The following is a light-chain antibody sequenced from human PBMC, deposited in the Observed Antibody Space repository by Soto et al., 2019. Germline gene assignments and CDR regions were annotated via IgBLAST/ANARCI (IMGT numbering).Light chain of an antibody. CDR1: QSVNSN. Sequence: EIVMTQSPATLSVSPGERATLSCRASQSVNSNLAWYQHKPGQAPRLLIHGASTRATGIPARFSGSGSGTEFTLTISSLQSEDFAVYYCQQYNFWRTFG. CDR3: QQYNFWRT. V-gene: IGKV3-15*01. CDR2: GAS. J-gene: IGKJ1*01.